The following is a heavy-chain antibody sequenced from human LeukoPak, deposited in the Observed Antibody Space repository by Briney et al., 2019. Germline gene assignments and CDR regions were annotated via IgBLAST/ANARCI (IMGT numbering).Heavy chain of an antibody. CDR1: GFSVSSRGVA. CDR3: ARGILGYSYGYDY. CDR2: IYYSGST. D-gene: IGHD5-18*01. Sequence: ESGPTLVKPTQTLTVTCSFSGFSVSSRGVAVAWIRQPPGKGLEWIGYIYYSGSTNYNPSLKSRLTISVDTSKNQFSLKLSSVTAADTAVYYCARGILGYSYGYDYWGQGTLVTVSS. J-gene: IGHJ4*02. V-gene: IGHV4-61*08.